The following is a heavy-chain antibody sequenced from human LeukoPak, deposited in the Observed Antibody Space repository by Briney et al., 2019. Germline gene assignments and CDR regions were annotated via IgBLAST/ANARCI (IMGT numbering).Heavy chain of an antibody. V-gene: IGHV1-3*04. Sequence: ASVKVSCKASGYTLTNYGMHWVRQAPGQRLEWMAWINTANGDTKYSQKFQGRVTITRDTSATTVYMELSSLKSEDTAIYYCARDIFGSSRPSEYWGQGTLVTVSS. J-gene: IGHJ4*02. CDR1: GYTLTNYG. CDR2: INTANGDT. D-gene: IGHD3-9*01. CDR3: ARDIFGSSRPSEY.